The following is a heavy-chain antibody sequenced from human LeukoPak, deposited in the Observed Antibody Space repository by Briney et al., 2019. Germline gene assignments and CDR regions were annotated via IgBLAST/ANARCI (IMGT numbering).Heavy chain of an antibody. J-gene: IGHJ3*02. CDR1: GYTFTTYD. V-gene: IGHV1-8*01. Sequence: ASVRVSCKASGYTFTTYDITWVRQATGQGLEWMGWMTPNSGNAGYAQKFQGRVTMTRNTSINTAYMELSSLIYEDTAVYYCARGGASDTWHDAFDIWGQGTMVTVSS. CDR2: MTPNSGNA. D-gene: IGHD1-26*01. CDR3: ARGGASDTWHDAFDI.